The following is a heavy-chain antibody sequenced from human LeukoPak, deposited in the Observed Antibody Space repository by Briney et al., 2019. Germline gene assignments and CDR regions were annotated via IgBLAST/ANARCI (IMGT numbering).Heavy chain of an antibody. V-gene: IGHV1-2*02. CDR3: ARDSGYRYYYYYMDV. Sequence: ASVKGSCKASGYTFTGYYMHWVRQALGQGLEWMGWINPNSGGTNYAQKFQGRVTMTRDTSISTAYMELSRPRSDDTAVYYCARDSGYRYYYYYMDVWGKGTTVTVSS. J-gene: IGHJ6*03. CDR1: GYTFTGYY. D-gene: IGHD5-12*01. CDR2: INPNSGGT.